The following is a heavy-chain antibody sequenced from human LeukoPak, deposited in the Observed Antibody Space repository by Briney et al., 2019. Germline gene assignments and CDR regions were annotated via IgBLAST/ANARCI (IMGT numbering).Heavy chain of an antibody. Sequence: GGSLRLSCAASGFTVSSNYMSWVHQAPGKGLEWVSVIYSGGSTYHADSVKGRFTISRDNSKNTLYLQMNSLRAEDTAVYYCARAAGSGPYYYYGMDVWGQGTTVTVSS. J-gene: IGHJ6*02. V-gene: IGHV3-53*01. CDR3: ARAAGSGPYYYYGMDV. CDR2: IYSGGST. D-gene: IGHD3-3*01. CDR1: GFTVSSNY.